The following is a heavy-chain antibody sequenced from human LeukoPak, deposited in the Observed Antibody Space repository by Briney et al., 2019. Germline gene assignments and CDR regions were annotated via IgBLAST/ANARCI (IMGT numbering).Heavy chain of an antibody. Sequence: PGGSLRLSCAASGFTFSSYEMNWVRQAPGKGLEWVSYISSSGSTIYYADSVKGRFTISRDNAKKSLYLQMNSLRAEDTAVYYCVRDKGSGSYYAALDYWGQGTLVTVSS. CDR2: ISSSGSTI. V-gene: IGHV3-48*03. D-gene: IGHD1-26*01. CDR3: VRDKGSGSYYAALDY. J-gene: IGHJ4*02. CDR1: GFTFSSYE.